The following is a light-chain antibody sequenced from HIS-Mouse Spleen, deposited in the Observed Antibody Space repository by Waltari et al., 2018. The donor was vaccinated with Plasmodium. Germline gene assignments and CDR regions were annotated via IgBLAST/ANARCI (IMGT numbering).Light chain of an antibody. CDR1: QSVSSN. V-gene: IGKV3-15*01. CDR2: GAS. J-gene: IGKJ2*01. Sequence: EIVMTQSPATLSVSPGERATLSCRASQSVSSNLAWYQQKPGQAPRLLIYGASTRATGIPAMFSGSGSGKEFTLTISSMQSEDFAVYYCQQYNNWPPYTFGQGTKLEIK. CDR3: QQYNNWPPYT.